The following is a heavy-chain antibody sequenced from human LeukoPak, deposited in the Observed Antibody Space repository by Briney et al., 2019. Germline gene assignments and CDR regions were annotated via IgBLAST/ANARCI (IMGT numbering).Heavy chain of an antibody. Sequence: GGSLRLSCAASGFTFSSYAMHWARQAPGKGLEWVAVISYDGSNKYYADSVKGRFTISRDNSKNTLYLQMNSLRAEDTAVYYCARDSRHRIAARPHYYYYGMDVWGQGTTVTVSS. CDR2: ISYDGSNK. CDR1: GFTFSSYA. D-gene: IGHD6-6*01. V-gene: IGHV3-30-3*01. CDR3: ARDSRHRIAARPHYYYYGMDV. J-gene: IGHJ6*02.